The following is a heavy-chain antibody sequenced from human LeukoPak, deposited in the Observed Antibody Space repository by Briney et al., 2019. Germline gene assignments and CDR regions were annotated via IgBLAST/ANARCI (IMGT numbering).Heavy chain of an antibody. CDR2: ISGSGGST. D-gene: IGHD6-19*01. J-gene: IGHJ4*02. Sequence: PGGSLRLSCVASGLTFSSYAMSWVRQAPGKGLEWVSGISGSGGSTYYADSVKGRFTISRDNSKNTLFLQMNSLRAEATAVYYCAKETYSSGWYPYFDYWGQGTLVTVSS. CDR3: AKETYSSGWYPYFDY. CDR1: GLTFSSYA. V-gene: IGHV3-23*01.